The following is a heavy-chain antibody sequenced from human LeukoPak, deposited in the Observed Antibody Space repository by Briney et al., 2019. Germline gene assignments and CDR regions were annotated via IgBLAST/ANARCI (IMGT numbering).Heavy chain of an antibody. D-gene: IGHD2-8*02. CDR2: IYTSEST. Sequence: SQTLSLTCTVSGGSISSGSYYWSWIRQPAGKGLEWIGRIYTSESTNYNPSLKSRVTISVDTSKNQFSLKLSSVTAADTAVYYCARFLVAVDAFDIWGQGTMVTVSS. CDR1: GGSISSGSYY. J-gene: IGHJ3*02. V-gene: IGHV4-61*02. CDR3: ARFLVAVDAFDI.